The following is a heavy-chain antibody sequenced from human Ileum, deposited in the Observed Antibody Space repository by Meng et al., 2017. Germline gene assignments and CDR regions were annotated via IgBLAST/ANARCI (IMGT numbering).Heavy chain of an antibody. J-gene: IGHJ4*02. Sequence: VQLEAWGAGLVRPSVTLSLRCAVSGRSSLSGNCWSWVRQPPGKGLQWIGEFHPGSGATYHPSLKARVTISVDTSMQQFSLKLTSVTAADTAVYYCAKNGAYCLESWGQGTLVTVSS. V-gene: IGHV4-4*02. D-gene: IGHD2-21*01. CDR1: GRSSLSGNC. CDR2: FHPGSGA. CDR3: AKNGAYCLES.